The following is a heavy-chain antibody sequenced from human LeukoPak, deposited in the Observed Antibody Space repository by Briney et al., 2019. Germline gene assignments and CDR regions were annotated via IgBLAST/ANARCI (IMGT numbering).Heavy chain of an antibody. CDR3: AKDYDIFTGFSNGYYLDH. Sequence: GRSLRLSCAASGFTFDGYGTHWVRQAPGKGLEWVAVLSYDGSNKYYADSVKGRFTISRDNSKDTLYLQMDSLRAEDTAVYFCAKDYDIFTGFSNGYYLDHWGQGTLVTVSS. D-gene: IGHD3-9*01. CDR2: LSYDGSNK. CDR1: GFTFDGYG. J-gene: IGHJ4*02. V-gene: IGHV3-30*18.